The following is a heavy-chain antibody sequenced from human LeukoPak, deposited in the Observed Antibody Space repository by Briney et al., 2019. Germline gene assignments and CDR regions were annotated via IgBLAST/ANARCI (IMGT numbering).Heavy chain of an antibody. CDR1: GYTFTIYY. V-gene: IGHV1-46*01. D-gene: IGHD1-26*01. CDR3: ARGYTWESGSFYIDH. Sequence: GASVKVSRKASGYTFTIYYMCWVRQAPGQGLEWMGIINPSGGSTSYAQKFQDRVTMTRDTSTSTVYMELSGLRSEDTAVYYCARGYTWESGSFYIDHWGQGTLVTVSS. J-gene: IGHJ4*02. CDR2: INPSGGST.